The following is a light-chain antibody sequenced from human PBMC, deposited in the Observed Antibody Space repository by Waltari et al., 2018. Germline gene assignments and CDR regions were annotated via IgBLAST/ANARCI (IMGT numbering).Light chain of an antibody. V-gene: IGKV1-5*03. Sequence: DIQMTQSPSTLSASVGDRVTITCRASQSIGSSLAWYQKKQGKAPKVVIYEASSLESGVPSRFSGSGSGTEFTLTISSLQPDDFATYYCQQCNSYLLTFGGGTKVEIK. J-gene: IGKJ4*01. CDR1: QSIGSS. CDR3: QQCNSYLLT. CDR2: EAS.